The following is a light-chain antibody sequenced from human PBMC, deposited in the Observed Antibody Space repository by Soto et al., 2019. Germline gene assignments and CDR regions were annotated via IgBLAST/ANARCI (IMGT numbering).Light chain of an antibody. V-gene: IGKV1-5*03. CDR1: QSISSW. CDR2: KAS. J-gene: IGKJ1*01. CDR3: QQYNSYLT. Sequence: DIQMTQSPSTLSASVGDRVTITCRASQSISSWLAWYQQKPGKAPKLLIYKASSLEIGVPSRFSGSGSGTEFTITISSLQPDDYASYYCQQYNSYLTFGQGTKVELK.